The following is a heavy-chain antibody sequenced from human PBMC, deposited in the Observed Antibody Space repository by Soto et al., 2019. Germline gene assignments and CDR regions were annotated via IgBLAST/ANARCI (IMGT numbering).Heavy chain of an antibody. J-gene: IGHJ4*02. Sequence: SETLSLTCTVSGGSISSSSYYWGWIRQPPGKGLEWIGSIYYSGSTYYNPSLKSRVTISVDTSKNQFSLKLSSVTAADTAVYYCARHSTTIFGVVTVWGQGTLVTVSS. CDR3: ARHSTTIFGVVTV. D-gene: IGHD3-3*01. CDR2: IYYSGST. CDR1: GGSISSSSYY. V-gene: IGHV4-39*01.